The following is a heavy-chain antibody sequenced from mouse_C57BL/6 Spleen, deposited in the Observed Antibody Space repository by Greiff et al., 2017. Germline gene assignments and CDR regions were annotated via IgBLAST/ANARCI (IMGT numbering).Heavy chain of an antibody. Sequence: EVKLMESGPGLVKPSQSLSLTCSVTGYSITSAYYSNWIRQFPGNKLEWMGYISYDGSNNSNPSLKNPISISRDTSKNQFCLELNSVTTEDTATYACARWAPFAYWGQGTLVTVSA. V-gene: IGHV3-6*01. CDR1: GYSITSAYY. J-gene: IGHJ3*01. CDR3: ARWAPFAY. CDR2: ISYDGSN.